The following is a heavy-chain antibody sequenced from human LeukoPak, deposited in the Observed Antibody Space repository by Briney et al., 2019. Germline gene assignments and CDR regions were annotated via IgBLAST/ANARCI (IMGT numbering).Heavy chain of an antibody. D-gene: IGHD3-10*01. CDR2: IYYSGST. Sequence: SEPLSLTCSVTGRPLRIYSWRWVRQPPGRGLEWIGYIYYSGSTTYNPSLRSRLTISLDSSNNQFSMTLTSVTAADSAIYYCAGDYGSGTGSYRFDYWGQGTVVTVSS. CDR1: GRPLRIYS. J-gene: IGHJ4*02. V-gene: IGHV4-59*12. CDR3: AGDYGSGTGSYRFDY.